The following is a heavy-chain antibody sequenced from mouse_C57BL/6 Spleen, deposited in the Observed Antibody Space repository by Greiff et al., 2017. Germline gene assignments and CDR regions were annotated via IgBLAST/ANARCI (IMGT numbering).Heavy chain of an antibody. CDR2: IDPEDGDT. CDR3: TTCGSSKWYFDY. Sequence: EVKLMESGAELVRPGASVKLSCTASGFNIKDYYMHWVKQRPEQGLEWIGRIDPEDGDTEYAPKFQGKATMTADTSSNTAYLQLSSLTSEDTAVYYCTTCGSSKWYFDYWGQGTTLTVSS. D-gene: IGHD1-1*01. V-gene: IGHV14-1*01. CDR1: GFNIKDYY. J-gene: IGHJ2*01.